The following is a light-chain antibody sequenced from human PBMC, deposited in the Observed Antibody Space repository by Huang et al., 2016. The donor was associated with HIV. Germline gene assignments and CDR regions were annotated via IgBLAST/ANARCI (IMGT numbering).Light chain of an antibody. CDR1: QSLNKF. CDR3: QQRSSSLT. Sequence: IVLTQSPATLSLSPGERATLSCRASQSLNKFLAWYQQKPGPAPSRLNYNATDSATGVPARFSGGGSGTDFTLTITDLKAEDFAIYYCQQRSSSLTFGGGTKVEIK. J-gene: IGKJ4*01. V-gene: IGKV3-11*01. CDR2: NAT.